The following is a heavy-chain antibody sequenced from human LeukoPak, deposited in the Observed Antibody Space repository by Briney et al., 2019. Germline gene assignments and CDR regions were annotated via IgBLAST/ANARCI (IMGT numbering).Heavy chain of an antibody. V-gene: IGHV3-48*02. CDR1: GFTFSSYS. CDR2: ISNSSSTI. CDR3: ARDLDYGDLMGAFDI. Sequence: GGSLRLSCAASGFTFSSYSMNWVRQAPGKGLEWVSYISNSSSTIYYADSVKGRFTISRDNAKNSLCLQMNSLRDEDTAVYYCARDLDYGDLMGAFDIWGQGTMVTVSS. D-gene: IGHD4-17*01. J-gene: IGHJ3*02.